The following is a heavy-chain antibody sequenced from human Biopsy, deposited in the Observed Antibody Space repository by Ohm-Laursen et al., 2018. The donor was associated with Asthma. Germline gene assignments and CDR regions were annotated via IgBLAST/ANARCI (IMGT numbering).Heavy chain of an antibody. J-gene: IGHJ1*01. D-gene: IGHD3-3*02. CDR1: GFTFGDYW. CDR3: ARTFHFWSPYHAEHYQL. V-gene: IGHV3-7*01. CDR2: IKHDGSEK. Sequence: LSLTCAAPGFTFGDYWMSWVRQVPGKGLEWVANIKHDGSEKNHVDSLKGRFTISRDNAKNSLYLQMNSLRAEDTAVYYCARTFHFWSPYHAEHYQLWGQGTLVTVSS.